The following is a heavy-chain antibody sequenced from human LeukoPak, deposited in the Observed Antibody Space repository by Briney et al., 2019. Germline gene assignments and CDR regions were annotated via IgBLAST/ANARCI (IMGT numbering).Heavy chain of an antibody. V-gene: IGHV3-23*01. CDR2: ISGSVGST. CDR3: AKDLVRGGIDY. CDR1: GFTFSSYA. D-gene: IGHD3-10*01. J-gene: IGHJ4*02. Sequence: VGSLRLSCAASGFTFSSYAMSWVRQAPGKGLEWVSAISGSVGSTYYADSVKGRFTISRDNSKNTLYLQMNSLRAEDTAVYYCAKDLVRGGIDYWGQGTLVTVSS.